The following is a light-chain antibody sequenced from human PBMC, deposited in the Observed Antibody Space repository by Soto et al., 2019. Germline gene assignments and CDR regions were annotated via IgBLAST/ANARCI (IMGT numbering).Light chain of an antibody. CDR1: QRIRTS. CDR2: AAS. Sequence: DIQMTQSPSSLSASIGDRVTITCRASQRIRTSLNWYQHKPGKAPKLLIYAASSLESGVPSRFSGSGSGTEFTLTISSLQPEDFATYYCQQLNSYPLTFGPGTKVDLK. V-gene: IGKV1-17*01. J-gene: IGKJ3*01. CDR3: QQLNSYPLT.